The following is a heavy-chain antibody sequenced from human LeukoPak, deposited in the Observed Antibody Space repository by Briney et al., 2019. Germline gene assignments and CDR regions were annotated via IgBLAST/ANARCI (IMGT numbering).Heavy chain of an antibody. J-gene: IGHJ4*02. CDR3: AREEGSYGHRVYFDY. D-gene: IGHD5-18*01. CDR2: IYHSGST. Sequence: PSGTLFLTCAVSGGSISSSNWWSWVRQPPGKGLEWIGEIYHSGSTNYNPSLKSRVTISVDKSKNQFSLKLSSVTAADTAVYYCAREEGSYGHRVYFDYWGQGTLVTASS. CDR1: GGSISSSNW. V-gene: IGHV4-4*02.